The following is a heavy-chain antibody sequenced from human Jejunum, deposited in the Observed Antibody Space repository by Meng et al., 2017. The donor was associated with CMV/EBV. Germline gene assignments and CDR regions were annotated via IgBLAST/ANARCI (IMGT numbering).Heavy chain of an antibody. V-gene: IGHV4-34*01. D-gene: IGHD3-10*01. Sequence: CAVCGGSFSGYYWTWISQPPGKGLEWIGEINHRGSTNYNPSLKSRVTISVDTSTKQFSLKVNSVTAADTAVYYCVRFGESFNWFDPWGQGNLVTVSS. CDR1: GGSFSGYY. J-gene: IGHJ5*02. CDR2: INHRGST. CDR3: VRFGESFNWFDP.